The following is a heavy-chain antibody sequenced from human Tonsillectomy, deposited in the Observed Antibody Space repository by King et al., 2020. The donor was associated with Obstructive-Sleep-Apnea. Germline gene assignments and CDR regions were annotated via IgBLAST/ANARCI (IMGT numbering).Heavy chain of an antibody. CDR1: GVSLITSGVG. V-gene: IGHV2-5*02. CDR2: IYLDDDK. Sequence: ITLKESGPTLVKPTQTLTLTCTFSGVSLITSGVGVGFIRQPPGKALEWLALIYLDDDKRYSPSLKSRLTITKDTPKNQVVLTMTNMDPVDTATHYCAHSKTVRGVGDFDYWGQGTLVTVSS. D-gene: IGHD3-10*01. J-gene: IGHJ4*02. CDR3: AHSKTVRGVGDFDY.